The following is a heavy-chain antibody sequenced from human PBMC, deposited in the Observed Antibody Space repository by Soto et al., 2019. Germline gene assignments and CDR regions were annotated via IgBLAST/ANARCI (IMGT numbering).Heavy chain of an antibody. CDR1: GFTFSSYG. D-gene: IGHD5-12*01. Sequence: QVQLVESGGGVVQPGRSLRLSCAASGFTFSSYGMHWVRQAPGKGLEWVAVISYDGSNKYYADSVKGRFTISRDNSKNTVYLQMNILSGEDTAVYYCEKGGEMATLDYWGEGTLVTDFS. CDR3: EKGGEMATLDY. V-gene: IGHV3-30*18. CDR2: ISYDGSNK. J-gene: IGHJ4*02.